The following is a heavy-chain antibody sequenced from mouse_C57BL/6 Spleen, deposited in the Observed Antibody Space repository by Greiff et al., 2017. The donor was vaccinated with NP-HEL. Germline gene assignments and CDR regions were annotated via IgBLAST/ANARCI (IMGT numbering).Heavy chain of an antibody. CDR2: IDPSDSYT. CDR1: GYTFTSYW. V-gene: IGHV1-50*01. Sequence: QVQLQQPGAELVKPGASVKLSCKASGYTFTSYWMQWVKQRPGQGLEWIGEIDPSDSYTNYNQKFKGKATLTVDTSSSTAYMQLSSLTSEDSAVYYCARWGTAAWFAYWGQGTLVTVSA. CDR3: ARWGTAAWFAY. D-gene: IGHD3-1*01. J-gene: IGHJ3*01.